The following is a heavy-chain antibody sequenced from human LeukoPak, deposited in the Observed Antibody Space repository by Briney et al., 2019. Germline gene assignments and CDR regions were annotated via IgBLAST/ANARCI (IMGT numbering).Heavy chain of an antibody. V-gene: IGHV3-20*04. CDR2: VNWKGDRT. Sequence: GGSLRLSCAASGFTFDDYGMSWVRQVAGKGLEWVSTVNWKGDRTYYEDSVKGRFTISRDNAKNSLYLQMNSLRAEDTALYYCARELRATDAFDIWGQGTMVTVSS. D-gene: IGHD2-15*01. CDR3: ARELRATDAFDI. J-gene: IGHJ3*02. CDR1: GFTFDDYG.